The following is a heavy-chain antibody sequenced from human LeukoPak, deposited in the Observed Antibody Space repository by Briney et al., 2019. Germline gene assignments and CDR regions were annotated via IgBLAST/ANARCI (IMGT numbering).Heavy chain of an antibody. CDR2: ISYDGSNK. V-gene: IGHV3-30*18. CDR1: GFTFSSYA. D-gene: IGHD6-19*01. Sequence: PGGSLRLSCAASGFTFSSYAMTWVRQAPGKGLEWVAVISYDGSNKYYADSVKGRFTISRDNSKNTLYLQMNSLRAEDTAVYYCAKTDRQWRRYYYMDVWGKGTTVTVSS. J-gene: IGHJ6*03. CDR3: AKTDRQWRRYYYMDV.